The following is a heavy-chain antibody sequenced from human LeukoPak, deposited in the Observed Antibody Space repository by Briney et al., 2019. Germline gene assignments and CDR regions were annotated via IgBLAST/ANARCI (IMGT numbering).Heavy chain of an antibody. D-gene: IGHD5-18*01. CDR1: GFTFSSYG. V-gene: IGHV3-30*02. Sequence: GGSLRLSCAASGFTFSSYGMHWVRQAPGKGLEWVAFIRYDGSNKYYADSVKGRFTISRDNSKNTLYLQMNSLRAEDTAVYYCAKGYGYSYGYGAFDIWGQGTMVTVSS. CDR2: IRYDGSNK. J-gene: IGHJ3*02. CDR3: AKGYGYSYGYGAFDI.